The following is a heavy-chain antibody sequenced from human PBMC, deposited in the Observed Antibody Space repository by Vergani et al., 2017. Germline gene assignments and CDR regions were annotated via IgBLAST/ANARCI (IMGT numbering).Heavy chain of an antibody. J-gene: IGHJ4*01. CDR3: TRSECSGTTCYGHYFDL. Sequence: VELLESGGGLAQPGGSLRVSCSASGFRVTTYYMSLVRQAPGKGLELVSVIKSDGRTSYAESVRGRFTISRDTSRNAVYLQMNILRVEDTGVYYCTRSECSGTTCYGHYFDLWGNGILVTVSS. CDR1: GFRVTTYY. CDR2: IKSDGRT. V-gene: IGHV3-66*02. D-gene: IGHD2-15*01.